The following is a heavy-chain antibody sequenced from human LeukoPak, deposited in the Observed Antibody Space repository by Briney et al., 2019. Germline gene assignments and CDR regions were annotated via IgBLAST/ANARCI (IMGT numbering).Heavy chain of an antibody. CDR3: ARTYCSGGSCYRGGFDP. J-gene: IGHJ5*02. CDR2: IYYSGST. V-gene: IGHV4-59*06. D-gene: IGHD2-15*01. CDR1: GGSISNYY. Sequence: SETLSLTCTVSGGSISNYYWSWIRQPPGKGLEWIGYIYYSGSTYYNPSLKSRVTISVDTSKNQFSLKLSSVTAADTAVYYCARTYCSGGSCYRGGFDPWGQGTLVTVSS.